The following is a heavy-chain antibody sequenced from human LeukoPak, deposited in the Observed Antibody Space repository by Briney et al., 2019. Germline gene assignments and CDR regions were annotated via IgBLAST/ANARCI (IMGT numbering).Heavy chain of an antibody. V-gene: IGHV1-46*01. D-gene: IGHD6-19*01. Sequence: GASVKVSCKASGDTFSSNYVQWVRQAPGQGLEWMGIIHPSGGSTTYAQKFQGRVTMTRDTSTSTVYMELSSLRSEDTAVYYCARVRFSSGWYIAFDMWGQGTMVTVSS. J-gene: IGHJ3*02. CDR1: GDTFSSNY. CDR2: IHPSGGST. CDR3: ARVRFSSGWYIAFDM.